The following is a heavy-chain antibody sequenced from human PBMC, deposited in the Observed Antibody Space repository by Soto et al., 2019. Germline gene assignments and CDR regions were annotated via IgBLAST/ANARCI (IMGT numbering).Heavy chain of an antibody. D-gene: IGHD4-17*01. J-gene: IGHJ3*02. CDR2: ISYDGSNK. Sequence: PGGSLRLSCAASGFTFSSYGMHWVRQAPGKGLEWVAVISYDGSNKYYADSVKGRFTISRDNSKNTLYLQMNSLRAEDTAVYYCAKNLWDYGDSDAFDIWGQGTMVTVSS. V-gene: IGHV3-30*18. CDR1: GFTFSSYG. CDR3: AKNLWDYGDSDAFDI.